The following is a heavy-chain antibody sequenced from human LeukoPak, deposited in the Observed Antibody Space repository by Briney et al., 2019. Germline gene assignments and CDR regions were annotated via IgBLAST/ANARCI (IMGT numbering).Heavy chain of an antibody. CDR2: VSATGSI. CDR3: ARHRGIGAVGGV. Sequence: SETLSLTCTVSGASVNINNWSWIRQPPEKGLEWIAHVSATGSINYNPSLMNRVTISLNTSANQFSLKVKSVTAADTAMYYCARHRGIGAVGGVWGQGLLVTVS. D-gene: IGHD3-16*01. J-gene: IGHJ4*02. V-gene: IGHV4-59*08. CDR1: GASVNINN.